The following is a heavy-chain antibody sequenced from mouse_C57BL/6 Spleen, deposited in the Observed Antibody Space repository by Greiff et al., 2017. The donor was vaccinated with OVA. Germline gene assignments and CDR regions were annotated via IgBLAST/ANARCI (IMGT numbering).Heavy chain of an antibody. J-gene: IGHJ2*01. CDR2: IYPGSGST. CDR3: ARSLYGNSYYFDY. Sequence: QVQLKQPGAELVKPGASVKMSCKASGYTFTSYWITWVKQRPGQGLEWIGDIYPGSGSTNYNEKFKSKATLTVDTSSSTAYMQLSSLTSEDSAVYYCARSLYGNSYYFDYWGQGTTLTVSS. D-gene: IGHD2-1*01. CDR1: GYTFTSYW. V-gene: IGHV1-55*01.